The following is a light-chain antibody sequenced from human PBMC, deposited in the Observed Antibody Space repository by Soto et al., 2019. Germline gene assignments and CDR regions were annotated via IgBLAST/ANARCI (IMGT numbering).Light chain of an antibody. V-gene: IGLV1-44*01. Sequence: QSVLTQPPSRSGSPGQRVAISCSGGSSNVGTNAVNWYQQLPGTAPKLLIYNHNQRPSGVPDRFSASKSGTSASLAISGLQSEDEADYYCGTWDDSLKAVLFGGGTKLTVL. J-gene: IGLJ2*01. CDR1: SSNVGTNA. CDR3: GTWDDSLKAVL. CDR2: NHN.